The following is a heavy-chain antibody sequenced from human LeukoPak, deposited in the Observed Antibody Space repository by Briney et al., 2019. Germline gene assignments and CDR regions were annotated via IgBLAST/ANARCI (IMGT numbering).Heavy chain of an antibody. CDR3: ARDYCSGGSCYLVLDP. CDR2: INAYNGNT. J-gene: IGHJ5*02. D-gene: IGHD2-15*01. CDR1: GYTLTSYG. Sequence: ASVKVSCKASGYTLTSYGISWVRQAPGQGLEWMGWINAYNGNTNYAQKLQGRVTMTTDTSTSTAYMELRSLRSDDTAVYYCARDYCSGGSCYLVLDPWGQGTLVTVSS. V-gene: IGHV1-18*01.